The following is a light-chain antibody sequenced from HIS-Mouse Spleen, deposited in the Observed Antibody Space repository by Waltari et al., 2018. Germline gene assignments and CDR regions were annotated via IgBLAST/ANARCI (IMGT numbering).Light chain of an antibody. J-gene: IGLJ3*02. CDR2: EGS. V-gene: IGLV2-23*01. Sequence: QSALTQPASVSGSPGQSITISCTGTSSAVGSYNLVSWYQQYPGKAPKRMIYEGSKRPSGVSNRFSGSKSGNTASLTISGLQAEDEADYYCCSYAGSSTWVFGGGTKLTVL. CDR3: CSYAGSSTWV. CDR1: SSAVGSYNL.